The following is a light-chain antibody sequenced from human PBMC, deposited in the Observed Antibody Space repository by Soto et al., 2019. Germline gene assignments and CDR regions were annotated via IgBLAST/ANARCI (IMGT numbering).Light chain of an antibody. V-gene: IGLV2-23*01. Sequence: QSVLTQPASVSGSPGQSITISCTGTSSDVGSYNLVSWYQQHPGKAPKLMIYEGSKRPSGVSNRFSGSKSGNTASLTISGLQAEDEADYYCCSYAGSSTHVVFGRGTKLTVL. CDR1: SSDVGSYNL. CDR3: CSYAGSSTHVV. J-gene: IGLJ2*01. CDR2: EGS.